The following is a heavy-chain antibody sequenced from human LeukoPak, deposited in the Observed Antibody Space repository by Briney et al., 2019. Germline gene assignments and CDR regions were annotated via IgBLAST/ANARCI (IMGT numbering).Heavy chain of an antibody. Sequence: PSETMSLTSTVDGGSISSHYWSWIRQPPGKGLEWIGYIYYSGSTNYNPALKSRVTISVDTSKNQFSLKLSSVTAADTAVYYCARVVAAQPWGTRTYYFDYWGQGTLVTVSS. CDR2: IYYSGST. J-gene: IGHJ4*02. CDR3: ARVVAAQPWGTRTYYFDY. V-gene: IGHV4-59*08. D-gene: IGHD6-6*01. CDR1: GGSISSHY.